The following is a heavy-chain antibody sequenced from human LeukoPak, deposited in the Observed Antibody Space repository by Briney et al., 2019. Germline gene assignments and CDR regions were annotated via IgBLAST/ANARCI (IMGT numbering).Heavy chain of an antibody. CDR1: GGSISSGDYS. D-gene: IGHD5-18*01. CDR2: IYYSGST. Sequence: SQTLSLTCTVSGGSISSGDYSWSWLRQPPGKGLEWIGYIYYSGSTYYNPSLKSRVTISVDTSKNQFSLKLSSVTAADTAVYYCARVAMAHFKFGYWGQGTLVTVSS. J-gene: IGHJ4*02. V-gene: IGHV4-30-4*01. CDR3: ARVAMAHFKFGY.